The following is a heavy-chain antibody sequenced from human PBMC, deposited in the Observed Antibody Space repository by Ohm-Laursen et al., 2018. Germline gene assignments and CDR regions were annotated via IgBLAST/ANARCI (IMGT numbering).Heavy chain of an antibody. CDR2: IYYSGST. D-gene: IGHD2-2*01. J-gene: IGHJ6*02. Sequence: GTLSLTCTVSGGSISSYYWSWIRQPPGKGLEWIGYIYYSGSTNYNPSLKSQVTISVDTSKNQFSLKLSSVTAADTAVYYCARTPGVYCSSTSCYYGYGMDVWGQGTTVTVSS. CDR1: GGSISSYY. CDR3: ARTPGVYCSSTSCYYGYGMDV. V-gene: IGHV4-59*08.